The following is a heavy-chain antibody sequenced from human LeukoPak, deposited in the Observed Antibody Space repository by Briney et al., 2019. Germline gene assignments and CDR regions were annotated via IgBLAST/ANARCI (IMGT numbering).Heavy chain of an antibody. D-gene: IGHD3-16*01. V-gene: IGHV4-61*02. Sequence: SETLSLTCTVSGGSISSGGYYWSWIRQPAGKGLEWIGRIYNSGSSNYNPSLQSRVTMSVDTSKNQFSLRLSSVTAADTAVYYCARDGGNGPFDYWGQGTLVTVSS. J-gene: IGHJ4*02. CDR1: GGSISSGGYY. CDR3: ARDGGNGPFDY. CDR2: IYNSGSS.